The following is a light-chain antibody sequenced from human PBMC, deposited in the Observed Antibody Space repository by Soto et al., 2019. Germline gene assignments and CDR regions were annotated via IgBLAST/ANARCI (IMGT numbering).Light chain of an antibody. CDR3: QQRNNWPWT. Sequence: VLTLSPENLFLPPRERATLSCRASQSVSTYLAWYQQKPGQGPRLLIYDASNRATGIPARFSGSGSGTDFTLTISSLEPEDFAVYYCQQRNNWPWTFGQGTKVDIK. CDR1: QSVSTY. J-gene: IGKJ1*01. CDR2: DAS. V-gene: IGKV3-11*01.